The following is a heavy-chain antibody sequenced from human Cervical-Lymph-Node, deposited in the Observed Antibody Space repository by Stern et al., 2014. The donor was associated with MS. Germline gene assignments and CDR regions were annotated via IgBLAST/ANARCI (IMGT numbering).Heavy chain of an antibody. CDR1: GGTFSSYA. Sequence: QVQLVESGAEVKKPGSSVKVSCKASGGTFSSYAISWGRQAPGQGLEWMGGIIRIFGTAHYAQKFQGRVTITADESTSTAYMELSSLRSEDTAVYYCARGELKEGLVRGMDVWGQGTTVTVSS. J-gene: IGHJ6*02. CDR2: IIRIFGTA. D-gene: IGHD1-26*01. CDR3: ARGELKEGLVRGMDV. V-gene: IGHV1-69*01.